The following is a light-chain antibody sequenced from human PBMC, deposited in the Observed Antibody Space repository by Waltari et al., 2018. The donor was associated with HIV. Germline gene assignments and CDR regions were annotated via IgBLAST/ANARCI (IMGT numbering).Light chain of an antibody. CDR3: HQYGGSPPT. CDR2: GAS. Sequence: EIVLTQSPGSLSLSPGERATLSCRASQSVSRSFLAWLQQKPGHAPRLLVYGASSRATDIPDRFSGSGSGTDFTLTISRLEPEDFAVYYCHQYGGSPPTFGQGTKVEIK. V-gene: IGKV3-20*01. CDR1: QSVSRSF. J-gene: IGKJ1*01.